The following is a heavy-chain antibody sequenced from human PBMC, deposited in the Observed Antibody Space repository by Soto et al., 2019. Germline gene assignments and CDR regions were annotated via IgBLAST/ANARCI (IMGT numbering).Heavy chain of an antibody. D-gene: IGHD2-21*01. CDR3: ARDSVALYYYYYGMDV. CDR1: GFSLSTSGMC. Sequence: SGPTLVNPTQTLTLTCTFSGFSLSTSGMCVSWIRQPPGKALEWLARIDWDDDKYYSTSLKTRLTISKDTSKNQVVLTMTNMDPVDTATFYCARDSVALYYYYYGMDVWGQGTTVTVSS. CDR2: IDWDDDK. V-gene: IGHV2-70*11. J-gene: IGHJ6*02.